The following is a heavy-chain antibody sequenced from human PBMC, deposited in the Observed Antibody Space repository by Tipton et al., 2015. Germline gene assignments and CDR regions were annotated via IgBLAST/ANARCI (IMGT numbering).Heavy chain of an antibody. CDR2: FFHSGNT. V-gene: IGHV4-38-2*01. Sequence: TLSLTCDVSGYSISSGYYWSWIRQPPGKGLEWIGSFFHSGNTFHNSSLRSRVIISVDTSKNQISLTVTSVTAADTAVYYCARSRYTVTPDSWGQGTLVTVSS. CDR3: ARSRYTVTPDS. D-gene: IGHD4-17*01. J-gene: IGHJ4*02. CDR1: GYSISSGYY.